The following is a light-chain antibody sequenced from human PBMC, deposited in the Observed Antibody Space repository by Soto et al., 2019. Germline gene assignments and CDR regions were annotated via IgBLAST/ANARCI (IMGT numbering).Light chain of an antibody. J-gene: IGKJ5*01. V-gene: IGKV3-11*01. CDR2: DAS. CDR3: QQRSSWPIT. Sequence: EIVLTQSPGTLSLSPEQSPTLPCRASQSVSSYLAWYQQKPGQAPRLLIYDASNRATGIPARFSGSGSGTDLTLTISSLEPEDFAVYYCQQRSSWPITFGQGTRLEIK. CDR1: QSVSSY.